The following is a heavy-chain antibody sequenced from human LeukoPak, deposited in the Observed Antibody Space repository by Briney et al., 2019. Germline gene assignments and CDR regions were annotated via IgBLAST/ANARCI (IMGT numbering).Heavy chain of an antibody. J-gene: IGHJ4*02. Sequence: SETLSLTCTVSGGSISSSSYYWGWLRQPPGKGLEWIVSIYYSGSTYYPPSLMSRVTLSVDTSKNQFSLTLSSVTASHTAVYYCARRDSSGYYPYFDYWGQGTLVTVSS. V-gene: IGHV4-39*01. D-gene: IGHD3-22*01. CDR3: ARRDSSGYYPYFDY. CDR2: IYYSGST. CDR1: GGSISSSSYY.